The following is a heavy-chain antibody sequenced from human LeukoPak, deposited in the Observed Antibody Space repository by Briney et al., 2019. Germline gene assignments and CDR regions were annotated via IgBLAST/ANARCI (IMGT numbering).Heavy chain of an antibody. J-gene: IGHJ5*02. V-gene: IGHV1-18*01. Sequence: AGVKVSCKASGYTFASYGISWVRPAPGQGLDWVGWINHYRDKTYSAQKFQGRVTMTRDTSTTTAFMELRSLTSDDTAVYYCTRDWMTAMKINCFDPWGQGTLVTVSS. CDR2: INHYRDKT. D-gene: IGHD2-21*02. CDR3: TRDWMTAMKINCFDP. CDR1: GYTFASYG.